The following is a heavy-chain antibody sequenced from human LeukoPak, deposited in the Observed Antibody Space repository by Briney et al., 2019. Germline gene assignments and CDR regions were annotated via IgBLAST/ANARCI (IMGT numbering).Heavy chain of an antibody. CDR2: ISSSSSTI. CDR3: ARGSGGAFDI. J-gene: IGHJ3*02. D-gene: IGHD1-26*01. Sequence: GGSLRLSCAASGFTFSSYRMNWVRQAPGKGLEWVSYISSSSSTIYYADSVKGRFTISRDNAKNSLYLQMNSLRAEDMAVYYCARGSGGAFDIWGQGTMVTVSS. V-gene: IGHV3-48*01. CDR1: GFTFSSYR.